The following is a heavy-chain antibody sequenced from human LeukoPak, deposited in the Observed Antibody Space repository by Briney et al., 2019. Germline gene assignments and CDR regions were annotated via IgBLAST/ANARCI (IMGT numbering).Heavy chain of an antibody. CDR3: SWSLNY. J-gene: IGHJ4*02. Sequence: GGSLRLSCAASGFTFSSYAMHWVRQAPGKGLEWVAVISYDGSNKYYADSVKGRFTISRDNSKNTLYLQMNSLRVEDTGVYYCSWSLNYWGQGTLVTVSS. CDR1: GFTFSSYA. D-gene: IGHD1-26*01. V-gene: IGHV3-30*04. CDR2: ISYDGSNK.